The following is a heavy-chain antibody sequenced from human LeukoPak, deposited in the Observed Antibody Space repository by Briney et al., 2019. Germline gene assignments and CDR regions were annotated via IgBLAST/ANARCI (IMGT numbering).Heavy chain of an antibody. D-gene: IGHD3-16*02. CDR3: ATSLPDTGHLLPTD. CDR2: FDPEDGET. J-gene: IGHJ4*02. Sequence: ASVKVSCKVSGYTLTELSMHWVRQAPGKGLEWMGGFDPEDGETIYAQKFQGRVTITEDTSTDTAYMELSSLRSEDTAVYYCATSLPDTGHLLPTDWGQGTLVTVSS. CDR1: GYTLTELS. V-gene: IGHV1-24*01.